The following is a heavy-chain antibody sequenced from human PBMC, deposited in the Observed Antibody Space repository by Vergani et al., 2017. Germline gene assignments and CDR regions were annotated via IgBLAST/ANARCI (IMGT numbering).Heavy chain of an antibody. J-gene: IGHJ2*01. D-gene: IGHD2-15*01. CDR2: IYTSGST. CDR3: ARDRGYCSGGSCLWYFDL. Sequence: QVQLQESGPGLVKPSETLSLTCTVSGGSISSYYWSWIRQPAGKGLEWIGRIYTSGSTHYNPSLKSRVTMSVDTSKNQFSLKLCSVTAADTAVYYCARDRGYCSGGSCLWYFDLWGRGTLVTVSS. V-gene: IGHV4-4*07. CDR1: GGSISSYY.